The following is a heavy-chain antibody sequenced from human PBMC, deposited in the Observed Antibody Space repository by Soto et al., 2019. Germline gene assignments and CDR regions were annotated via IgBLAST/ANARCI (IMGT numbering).Heavy chain of an antibody. CDR2: ISYDGSNK. CDR1: GFTFSSYA. Sequence: QVQLVESGGGVVQPGRSLRLSCAASGFTFSSYAMHWVRQAPGKGLEWVAVISYDGSNKYYADSVKGRFTISRDNSKNTLYLQMNSLRAEATAVYYCARDARDTAILILDYWGQGTLVTVSS. J-gene: IGHJ4*02. D-gene: IGHD5-18*01. CDR3: ARDARDTAILILDY. V-gene: IGHV3-30-3*01.